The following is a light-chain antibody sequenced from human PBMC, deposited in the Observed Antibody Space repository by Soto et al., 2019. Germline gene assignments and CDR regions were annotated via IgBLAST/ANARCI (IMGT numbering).Light chain of an antibody. CDR1: QTVLYSPNNKNY. Sequence: DIVMTQSPDSLAVSLGERATINCKSSQTVLYSPNNKNYLAWYQQKPRQPPKLLISWASTRESGVPDRFSGSGSGTDFTLTISSLQAEDAAVYYCRQYYTTPRTFGQGTKVEIK. J-gene: IGKJ1*01. CDR3: RQYYTTPRT. CDR2: WAS. V-gene: IGKV4-1*01.